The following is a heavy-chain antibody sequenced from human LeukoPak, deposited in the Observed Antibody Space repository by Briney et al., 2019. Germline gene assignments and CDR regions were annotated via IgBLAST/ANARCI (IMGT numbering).Heavy chain of an antibody. CDR1: GFTFSSYS. V-gene: IGHV3-21*04. Sequence: GGSLRLSCAASGFTFSSYSMNWVRQAPGKGLEWVSSISSSSSYIYYADSVKGRFTISRDNAKNSLYLQMNSLRVEDTAVYYCAKAKWLENYWGQGTLVTVSS. J-gene: IGHJ4*02. D-gene: IGHD6-19*01. CDR3: AKAKWLENY. CDR2: ISSSSSYI.